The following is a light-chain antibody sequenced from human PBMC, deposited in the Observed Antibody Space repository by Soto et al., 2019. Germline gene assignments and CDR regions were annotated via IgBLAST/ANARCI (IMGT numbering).Light chain of an antibody. J-gene: IGLJ2*01. Sequence: QSVLTQPPSVSAAPGQKVTISCSGSSSNIGNNYVSWYQHLPGTAPKLLIYDNNERPPGIPDRSSGSKSGTSATLGITGLQAGDEAGYYCGTWDNSQSAVVFGGGTKLTVL. CDR1: SSNIGNNY. V-gene: IGLV1-51*01. CDR3: GTWDNSQSAVV. CDR2: DNN.